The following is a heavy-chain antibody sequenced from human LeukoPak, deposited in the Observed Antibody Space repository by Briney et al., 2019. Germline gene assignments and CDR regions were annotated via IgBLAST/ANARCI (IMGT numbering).Heavy chain of an antibody. V-gene: IGHV4-59*01. J-gene: IGHJ3*02. Sequence: SETLSLTCTVSGGSISSYYWSWIRQPPGKGLEWIRYIYYSGSTNYNPSLKSRVTISVDTSKNQFSLKLSSVTAADTAVYYCARSFPSLRFLEWLPDAFDIWGQGTMVTVSS. CDR1: GGSISSYY. D-gene: IGHD3-3*01. CDR3: ARSFPSLRFLEWLPDAFDI. CDR2: IYYSGST.